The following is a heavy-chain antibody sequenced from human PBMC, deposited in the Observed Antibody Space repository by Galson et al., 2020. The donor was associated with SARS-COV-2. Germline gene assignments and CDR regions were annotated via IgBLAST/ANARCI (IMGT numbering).Heavy chain of an antibody. V-gene: IGHV3-30*04. CDR1: GFTFSNYV. Sequence: GGSLRLSCAASGFTFSNYVMHWVRQAPGKGPEWVAVISSDGSNSFYADSLKGRFTISRDNSKSTLYLQMNSLRAEDTAVYYCARDGGYGSGTYYLPYWGQGTLVTVSS. D-gene: IGHD3-10*01. CDR3: ARDGGYGSGTYYLPY. CDR2: ISSDGSNS. J-gene: IGHJ4*02.